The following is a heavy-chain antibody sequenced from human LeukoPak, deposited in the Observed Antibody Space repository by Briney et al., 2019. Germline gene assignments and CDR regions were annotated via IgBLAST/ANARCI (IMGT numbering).Heavy chain of an antibody. V-gene: IGHV3-23*01. CDR1: GFSFSDHY. J-gene: IGHJ5*02. D-gene: IGHD3-10*01. CDR2: VRSDGGDT. CDR3: ARGGITTWLDP. Sequence: GGSLRLSCAASGFSFSDHYMGWVRQAPEKGLEWVSTVRSDGGDTKYADSVKGRFTISRDNSKNTLYLEMNSLRAEDTAVYYCARGGITTWLDPWGQGTLVTVSS.